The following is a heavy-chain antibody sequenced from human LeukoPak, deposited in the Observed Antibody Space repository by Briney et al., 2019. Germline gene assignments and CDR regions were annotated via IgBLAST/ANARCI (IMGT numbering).Heavy chain of an antibody. D-gene: IGHD6-13*01. V-gene: IGHV3-30*03. J-gene: IGHJ1*01. CDR2: ISYDGSNK. CDR3: ARGPPVSSSWLDTEYFQH. Sequence: GGSLRLSCAASGFTFSSYGMHWVRQAPGKGLEWVAVISYDGSNKYYADSVKGRFTISRDNSKNTLYLQMNSLRAEDTAVYYCARGPPVSSSWLDTEYFQHWGQGTLVTVSS. CDR1: GFTFSSYG.